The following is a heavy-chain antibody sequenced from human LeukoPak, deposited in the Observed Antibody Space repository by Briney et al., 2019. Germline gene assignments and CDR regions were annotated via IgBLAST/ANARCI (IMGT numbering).Heavy chain of an antibody. Sequence: ASVKVSCKASGYTFTGYYMHWVRQAPGQGLEWMGWINPNSGGTNYAQKFQGRVTMTRDTSISTAYMELSRLRSDDTAVYYCARDRVHGEPYYYYMDVWGKGTTVTVSS. CDR2: INPNSGGT. V-gene: IGHV1-2*02. CDR3: ARDRVHGEPYYYYMDV. J-gene: IGHJ6*03. CDR1: GYTFTGYY. D-gene: IGHD4-17*01.